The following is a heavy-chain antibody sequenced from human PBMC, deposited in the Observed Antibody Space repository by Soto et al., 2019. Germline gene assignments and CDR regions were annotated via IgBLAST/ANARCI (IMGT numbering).Heavy chain of an antibody. CDR2: IYYSGST. Sequence: PSETLSLTCTVSGGSISSGDYYWSWIRQPPGKGLEWIGYIYYSGSTYYNPSLKSRVTISVDTSKNQFSLKLSSVTAADTAVYYCARVRRPLRHSYYYGMDVWGQGTTVTVSS. CDR1: GGSISSGDYY. CDR3: ARVRRPLRHSYYYGMDV. J-gene: IGHJ6*02. V-gene: IGHV4-30-4*01. D-gene: IGHD5-12*01.